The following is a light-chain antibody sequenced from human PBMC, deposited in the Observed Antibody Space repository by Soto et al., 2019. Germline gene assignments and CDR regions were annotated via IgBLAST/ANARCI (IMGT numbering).Light chain of an antibody. CDR2: LNSDGSH. CDR1: SGHSSYA. J-gene: IGLJ1*01. CDR3: QTWGTGIHV. V-gene: IGLV4-69*01. Sequence: QLVLTQSPSASASLGASVKLTCTLSSGHSSYAIAWHQQQPEKGPRYLMKLNSDGSHSKGDGIPDRFSGSSSGAERYLIIPRLQSEDEADSYCQTWGTGIHVFGTGTKVTVL.